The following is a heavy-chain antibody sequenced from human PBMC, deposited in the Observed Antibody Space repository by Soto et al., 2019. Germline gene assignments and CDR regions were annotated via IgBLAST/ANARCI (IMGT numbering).Heavy chain of an antibody. V-gene: IGHV3-15*01. CDR1: GFSFSNAW. D-gene: IGHD2-2*01. J-gene: IGHJ6*02. CDR3: STTFCSSTRCLSYGLDV. CDR2: IKSISDGGTR. Sequence: EVQLVESEGGLVKPGGSLRLSCAASGFSFSNAWMSWVRQAPGKGLEWVGRIKSISDGGTRNYAAPVKGRFTISRDDSKNMMFLEMNSLKIEDSAVYHCSTTFCSSTRCLSYGLDVWGQGTTVTVSS.